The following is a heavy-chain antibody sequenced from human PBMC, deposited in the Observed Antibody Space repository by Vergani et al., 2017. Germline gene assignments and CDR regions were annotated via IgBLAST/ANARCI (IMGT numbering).Heavy chain of an antibody. Sequence: QGQLAQSGAEVKKPGSSVKVSCKASGGTFSSNSISWVRQAPGQGLEWMGRIIPIFGATSYAQKFQGRVTILADDSTSTAYMELNSLRFEHNAVYYCARGVDTAMSYDVPYYYSKDLWGQGTTVIVS. CDR2: IIPIFGAT. J-gene: IGHJ6*02. V-gene: IGHV1-69*13. D-gene: IGHD5-18*01. CDR3: ARGVDTAMSYDVPYYYSKDL. CDR1: GGTFSSNS.